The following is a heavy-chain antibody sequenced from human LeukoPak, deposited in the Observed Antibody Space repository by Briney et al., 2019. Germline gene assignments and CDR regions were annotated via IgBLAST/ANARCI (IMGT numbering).Heavy chain of an antibody. Sequence: GASVKVSCKASGGTFSSYAISWVRQAPGQGLEWMGGIIPIFGTANYAQKFQGRVTITTDESTSTAYMELSSLRSEDTAVYYCARGSLARYGFDPWGQGTLVTVSS. CDR2: IIPIFGTA. CDR1: GGTFSSYA. CDR3: ARGSLARYGFDP. V-gene: IGHV1-69*05. D-gene: IGHD3-9*01. J-gene: IGHJ5*02.